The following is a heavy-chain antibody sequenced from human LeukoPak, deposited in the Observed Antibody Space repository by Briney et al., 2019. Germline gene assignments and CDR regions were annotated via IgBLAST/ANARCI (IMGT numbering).Heavy chain of an antibody. Sequence: SETLSLTCSVSGGSTSGYYWTWIRQPAGKGLEWIGRVYTSGSTHYNPSLKTRLTMSVDTSKNQFSLKLSSVTAADTAVYYCARLITGTTTAFDIWGQGTMVTVSS. D-gene: IGHD1-7*01. CDR2: VYTSGST. J-gene: IGHJ3*02. CDR1: GGSTSGYY. CDR3: ARLITGTTTAFDI. V-gene: IGHV4-4*07.